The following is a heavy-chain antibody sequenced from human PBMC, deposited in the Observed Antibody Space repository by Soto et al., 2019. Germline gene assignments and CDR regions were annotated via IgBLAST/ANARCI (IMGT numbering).Heavy chain of an antibody. CDR1: GYTISSYS. CDR2: ITAHNGFT. J-gene: IGHJ6*02. V-gene: IGHV1-18*01. Sequence: QVQLVQSGGEVRKPGASVKVSCKASGYTISSYSIAWVRQAPGQGLEWMGWITAHNGFTNYAQKIRDRVTMSTDTSTNTVYMELRSLRSDDSGIYYCARIGYCSGGSCPYGMHVWGQGTTVTVSS. D-gene: IGHD2-15*01. CDR3: ARIGYCSGGSCPYGMHV.